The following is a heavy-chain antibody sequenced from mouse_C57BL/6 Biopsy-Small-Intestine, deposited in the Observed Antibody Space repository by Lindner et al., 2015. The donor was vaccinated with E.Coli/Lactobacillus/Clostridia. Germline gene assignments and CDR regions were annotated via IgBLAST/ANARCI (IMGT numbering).Heavy chain of an antibody. D-gene: IGHD3-3*01. J-gene: IGHJ4*01. CDR2: IYPGDGDT. CDR1: GYAFSSYW. CDR3: ARLRGDPYYAMDY. Sequence: VQLQESGAELVKPGASVKISCKASGYAFSSYWMNWVKQRPGKGLEWIGQIYPGDGDTNYNGKFKGKATLTADKSSSTAYMQLSSLTSEDSAVYFCARLRGDPYYAMDYWGQGTSVTVSS. V-gene: IGHV1-80*01.